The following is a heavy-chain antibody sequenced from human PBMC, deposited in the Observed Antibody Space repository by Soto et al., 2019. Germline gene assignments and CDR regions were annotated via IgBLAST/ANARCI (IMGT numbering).Heavy chain of an antibody. J-gene: IGHJ6*02. Sequence: QVQLVQSGAEVKKPGSSVKVSCKASGGTFSSYAISWVRQAPGQGLEWMGGVIPIFGTANYAQKFEGRVTITADESTSTAYMELSSLRSEDTVVYYCASPYYYDSGSYSEGMDVWGQGTTVTVSS. D-gene: IGHD3-10*01. V-gene: IGHV1-69*01. CDR1: GGTFSSYA. CDR3: ASPYYYDSGSYSEGMDV. CDR2: VIPIFGTA.